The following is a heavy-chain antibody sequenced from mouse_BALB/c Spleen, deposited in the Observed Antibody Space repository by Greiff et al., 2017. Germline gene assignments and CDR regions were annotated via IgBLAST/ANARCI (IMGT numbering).Heavy chain of an antibody. D-gene: IGHD2-14*01. CDR2: IDPANGNT. CDR3: ALYYRYDGAY. Sequence: EVQRVESGAELVKPGASVKLSCTASGFNIKDTYMHWVKQRPEQGLEWIGRIDPANGNTKYDPKFQGKATITADTSSNTAYLQLSSLTSEDTAVYYCALYYRYDGAYWGQGTLVTVSA. V-gene: IGHV14-3*02. J-gene: IGHJ3*01. CDR1: GFNIKDTY.